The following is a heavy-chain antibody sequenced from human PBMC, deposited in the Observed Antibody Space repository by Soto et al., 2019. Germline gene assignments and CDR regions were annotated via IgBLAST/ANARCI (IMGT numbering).Heavy chain of an antibody. Sequence: EVQLVESGGGLVQPGGSLRLSCAASGFTFSSYWMSWVRQAPGKGLEWVANIKQDGSEKYYVDSVKGRCTISRDNAKISLYLQMNRLRAEDTAVYYCARDLSHGSGTGPTYYFDYWGQGTLVNVSS. J-gene: IGHJ4*02. CDR1: GFTFSSYW. D-gene: IGHD3-10*01. CDR3: ARDLSHGSGTGPTYYFDY. V-gene: IGHV3-7*03. CDR2: IKQDGSEK.